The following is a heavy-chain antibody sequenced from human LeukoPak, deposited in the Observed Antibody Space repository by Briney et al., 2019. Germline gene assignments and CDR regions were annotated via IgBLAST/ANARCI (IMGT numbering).Heavy chain of an antibody. J-gene: IGHJ5*02. CDR2: IIPIFGTA. CDR1: GGTFSSYA. Sequence: SVKVSCKASGGTFSSYAISWVRQAPGQGLEWMGGIIPIFGTANYAQKFQGRVTITADESTSTAYMELSSLRSEDTAVYYCARDGRIAANNWFDPWGQGTLVTVSS. D-gene: IGHD6-6*01. V-gene: IGHV1-69*01. CDR3: ARDGRIAANNWFDP.